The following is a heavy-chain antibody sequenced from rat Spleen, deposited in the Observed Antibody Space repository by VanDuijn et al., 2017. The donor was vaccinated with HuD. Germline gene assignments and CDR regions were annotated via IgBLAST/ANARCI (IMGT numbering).Heavy chain of an antibody. V-gene: IGHV5-19*01. CDR1: GFTFSNYG. CDR2: ISPSGGST. Sequence: EVQLVESGGGLVQPGRSLKLSCVASGFTFSNYGMHWVRQAPTKGLEWVASISPSGGSTYYRDSVKGRFTISRDHAKSTLYLQMDSLRSEDTATYYCATSPYYWYFDFWGPGTMVAVSS. J-gene: IGHJ1*01. CDR3: ATSPYYWYFDF.